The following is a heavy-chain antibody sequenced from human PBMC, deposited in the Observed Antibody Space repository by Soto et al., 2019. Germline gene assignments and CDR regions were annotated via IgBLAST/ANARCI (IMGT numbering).Heavy chain of an antibody. CDR3: AKDPKGGAAAGKGYFDY. CDR2: ISYDGSNK. V-gene: IGHV3-30*18. CDR1: GFTFSSYG. J-gene: IGHJ4*02. Sequence: VQLVESGGGVVQPGRSLRLSCAASGFTFSSYGMHWVRQAPGKGLEWVAVISYDGSNKYYADSVKGRFTISRDNSKNTLYLQMNSLRAEDTAVYYCAKDPKGGAAAGKGYFDYWGQGTLVTVSS. D-gene: IGHD6-13*01.